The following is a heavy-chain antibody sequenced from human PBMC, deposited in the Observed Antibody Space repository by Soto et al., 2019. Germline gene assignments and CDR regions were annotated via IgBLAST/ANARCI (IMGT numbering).Heavy chain of an antibody. CDR2: ISAYNGNT. CDR1: GYTFTSYG. J-gene: IGHJ6*02. D-gene: IGHD3-9*01. CDR3: ARDVPGARAGIYDILTGYYRGYYYGMDV. V-gene: IGHV1-18*01. Sequence: ASVKVSCKASGYTFTSYGISWVRQDPGQGLEWMGWISAYNGNTNYAQKLQGRVTMTTDTSASTAYMELRSLRSDDTAVYYCARDVPGARAGIYDILTGYYRGYYYGMDVWGQGTTVTV.